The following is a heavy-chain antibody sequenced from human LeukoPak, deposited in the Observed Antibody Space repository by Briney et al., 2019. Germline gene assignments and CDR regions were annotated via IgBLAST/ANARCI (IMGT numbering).Heavy chain of an antibody. D-gene: IGHD3-22*01. CDR2: INPNSGGT. CDR1: GYTFTGYY. V-gene: IGHV1-2*02. Sequence: ASVKVSCNASGYTFTGYYMHWVRQAPGQGLEWMGWINPNSGGTNYAQKFQGRVTMTRDTSISAAYMELSRLRSDDTAVYYCARAGDYYDSSGYPRGGWFDPWGQGTLVTVSS. J-gene: IGHJ5*02. CDR3: ARAGDYYDSSGYPRGGWFDP.